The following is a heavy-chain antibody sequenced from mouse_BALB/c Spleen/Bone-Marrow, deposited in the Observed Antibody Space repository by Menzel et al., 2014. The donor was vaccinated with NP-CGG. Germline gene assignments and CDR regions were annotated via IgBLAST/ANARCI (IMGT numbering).Heavy chain of an antibody. Sequence: VQLQESGPGLVAPSQSLSITCTVSGFSLTGYGVGWVRQPPGKGLEWLGMIWGDGSTDYNSALKSRLSISKDNSKSQVFLKVNSLQTEDTARYYCARDSFLITRALDYWGQGTSVTVSS. CDR2: IWGDGST. V-gene: IGHV2-6-7*01. D-gene: IGHD2-4*01. CDR3: ARDSFLITRALDY. J-gene: IGHJ4*01. CDR1: GFSLTGYG.